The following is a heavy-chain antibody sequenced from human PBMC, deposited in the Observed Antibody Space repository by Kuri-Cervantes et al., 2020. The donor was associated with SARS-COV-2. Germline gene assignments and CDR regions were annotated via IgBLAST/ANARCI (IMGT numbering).Heavy chain of an antibody. J-gene: IGHJ4*02. CDR1: GYTFTSYD. CDR2: MNPNSGNT. V-gene: IGHV1-8*02. Sequence: ASVKVSCKASGYTFTSYDINWVRQATGQGLEWMGWMNPNSGNTGYARKFQGRVTMTRNTSISTAYMELSSLRSEDAAVYYCARGTRFSGYSYGYEFVYWGQGTLVTVSS. CDR3: ARGTRFSGYSYGYEFVY. D-gene: IGHD5-18*01.